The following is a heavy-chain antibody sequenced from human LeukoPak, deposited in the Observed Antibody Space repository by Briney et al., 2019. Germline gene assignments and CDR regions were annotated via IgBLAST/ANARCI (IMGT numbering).Heavy chain of an antibody. CDR3: AGRFGSSLSWFDP. D-gene: IGHD6-13*01. J-gene: IGHJ5*02. CDR2: IIPIFGTA. V-gene: IGHV1-69*01. CDR1: GGTFSSYA. Sequence: SVKFSCKASGGTFSSYAISWVRQAPGQGLEWMGGIIPIFGTANYAQKFQGRVTITADESTSTAYMELSSLRSEDTAVYYCAGRFGSSLSWFDPWGQGTLVTVSS.